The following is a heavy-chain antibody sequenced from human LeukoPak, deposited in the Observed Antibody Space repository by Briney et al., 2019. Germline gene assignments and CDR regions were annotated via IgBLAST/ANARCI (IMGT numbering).Heavy chain of an antibody. D-gene: IGHD5-12*01. Sequence: GASVKVSCKASGYTFTGYYMHWARQAPGQGLEWMGWINPNSGGTNYAQKFQGRVTMTRDTSISTAYMELSRLRSDDTAVYYCARDPGSGYGSFDYWGQGTLVTVSS. CDR3: ARDPGSGYGSFDY. V-gene: IGHV1-2*02. J-gene: IGHJ4*02. CDR2: INPNSGGT. CDR1: GYTFTGYY.